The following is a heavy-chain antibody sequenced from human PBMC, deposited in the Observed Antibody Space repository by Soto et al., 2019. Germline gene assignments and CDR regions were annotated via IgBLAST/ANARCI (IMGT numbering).Heavy chain of an antibody. CDR1: GYTFTSYY. V-gene: IGHV1-46*01. D-gene: IGHD2-2*02. CDR3: ARSFRIVVVPAAIVGVDY. CDR2: INPSGGST. J-gene: IGHJ4*02. Sequence: GASVKVSCKASGYTFTSYYMHWVRQAPGQGLEWMGIINPSGGSTSYAQKFQGRVTMTRDTSTSTVYMELSSLRSEDTAVYYCARSFRIVVVPAAIVGVDYRRKGTLVTVSS.